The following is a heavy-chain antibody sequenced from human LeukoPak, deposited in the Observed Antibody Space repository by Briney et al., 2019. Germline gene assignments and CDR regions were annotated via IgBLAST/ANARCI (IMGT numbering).Heavy chain of an antibody. J-gene: IGHJ6*03. CDR3: ARSYCSSTSCSPYYYYYMDV. CDR2: IYYSGST. D-gene: IGHD2-2*01. V-gene: IGHV4-31*03. Sequence: SETLSLTCTVSGGSISSGGYYWSWIRQRPGKGLEWIGYIYYSGSTYYNPSLKSRVTISVDTSKNQFSLKLSSVTAADTAVYYCARSYCSSTSCSPYYYYYMDVWGKGTTVTVSS. CDR1: GGSISSGGYY.